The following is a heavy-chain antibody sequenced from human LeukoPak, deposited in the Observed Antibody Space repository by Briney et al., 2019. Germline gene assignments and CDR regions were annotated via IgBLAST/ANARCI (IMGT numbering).Heavy chain of an antibody. V-gene: IGHV3-7*01. CDR1: GFTFSTYW. CDR3: ARSRIGDY. J-gene: IGHJ4*02. CDR2: IKQDGSEK. D-gene: IGHD3-10*01. Sequence: PGGSLRLSCTVSGFTFSTYWMTWVRQAPGKGLEWVANIKQDGSEKYYVDSVKGRFTISRGNAKNSLYLQMNSLRAEDTAVYYCARSRIGDYWGQGTLVTVSS.